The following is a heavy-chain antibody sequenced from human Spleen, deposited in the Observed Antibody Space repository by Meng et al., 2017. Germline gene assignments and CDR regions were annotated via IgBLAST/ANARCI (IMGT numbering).Heavy chain of an antibody. D-gene: IGHD3-22*01. V-gene: IGHV3-30*04. Sequence: GGSLRLSCAASGFTFSSYAMHWVRQAPGKGLEWVAVISYDGSNKYYADSVKGRFTISRDNSKNTLYLQMNSLRAEDTAVYYCAREQYYYDSSGPPSRAFDIWGQGTMVTVSS. J-gene: IGHJ3*02. CDR3: AREQYYYDSSGPPSRAFDI. CDR1: GFTFSSYA. CDR2: ISYDGSNK.